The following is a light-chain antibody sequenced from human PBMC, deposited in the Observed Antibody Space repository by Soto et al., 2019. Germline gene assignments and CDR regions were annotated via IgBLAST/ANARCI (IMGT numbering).Light chain of an antibody. CDR1: SSNIGSYNF. V-gene: IGLV2-23*01. CDR2: EGN. J-gene: IGLJ1*01. CDR3: YSYAGSSTYV. Sequence: QSALTQPASVSGSPGQSITISCTGTSSNIGSYNFVSWYQQHPGKAPKVIIYEGNQRPSGVSNRFSGSKSGNTAPLTISGLQVEDEADYYCYSYAGSSTYVFGTGTKVTVL.